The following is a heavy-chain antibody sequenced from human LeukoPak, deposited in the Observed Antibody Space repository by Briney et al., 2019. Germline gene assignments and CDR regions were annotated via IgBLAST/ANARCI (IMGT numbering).Heavy chain of an antibody. CDR2: IYHSGST. Sequence: SETLSLTCNVSGYSISSGYYWGWIRQPPGKGLEWIGSIYHSGSTYYNPSLKSRVTISVDTSKNQFSLKLSSVTAADTAVYYCARGRLGSGNDYWGQGTLVTVSS. CDR3: ARGRLGSGNDY. D-gene: IGHD2-15*01. J-gene: IGHJ4*02. CDR1: GYSISSGYY. V-gene: IGHV4-38-2*02.